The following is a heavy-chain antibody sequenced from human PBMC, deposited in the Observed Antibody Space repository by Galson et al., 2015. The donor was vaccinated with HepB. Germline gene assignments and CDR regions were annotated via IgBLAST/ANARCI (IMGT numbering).Heavy chain of an antibody. CDR3: AKGGYDSSGYYSFDY. Sequence: SRRLSCEASGFTFSSYAMSWVRQAPGKGLEWVSAISGSGGSTYYADSVKGRFTISRDNSKNTLYLQMNSLRAEDTAVYYCAKGGYDSSGYYSFDYWGQGTLVTVSS. V-gene: IGHV3-23*01. D-gene: IGHD3-22*01. J-gene: IGHJ4*02. CDR1: GFTFSSYA. CDR2: ISGSGGST.